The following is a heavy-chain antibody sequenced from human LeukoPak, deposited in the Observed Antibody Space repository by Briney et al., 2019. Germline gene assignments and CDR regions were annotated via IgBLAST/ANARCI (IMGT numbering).Heavy chain of an antibody. V-gene: IGHV4-39*07. D-gene: IGHD2-8*01. CDR1: RGSVSSSTYD. CDR2: IYYTGST. J-gene: IGHJ4*02. CDR3: TAEKNGSPHY. Sequence: PSETLSLTCTVSRGSVSSSTYDWSWVRQPPGKGLEWIASIYYTGSTYYNPSLKSRVTVSLDMSKNEFFLTMTSVTAADTAVYFCTAEKNGSPHYWGQGTQVTVSS.